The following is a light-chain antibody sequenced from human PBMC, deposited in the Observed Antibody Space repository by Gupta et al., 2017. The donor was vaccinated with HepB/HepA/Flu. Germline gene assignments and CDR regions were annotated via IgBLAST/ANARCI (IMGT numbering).Light chain of an antibody. V-gene: IGLV2-14*01. CDR1: SSDVGGYNY. Sequence: QSALTQPASVSGSPGQSITISCTGTSSDVGGYNYVSWYQQHPGKAPKLMIYDDSNRPSGVSNRFSGSKSGNTASLTISGLQAEDEADYYCSSYTSSSTLNVFGTGTKVTVL. CDR2: DDS. CDR3: SSYTSSSTLNV. J-gene: IGLJ1*01.